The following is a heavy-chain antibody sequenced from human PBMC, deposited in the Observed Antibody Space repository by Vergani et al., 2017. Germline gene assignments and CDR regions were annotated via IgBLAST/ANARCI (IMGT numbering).Heavy chain of an antibody. D-gene: IGHD6-13*01. Sequence: TASGFTFSSYAMSWVRQAPGKGLEWVSAISGSGGSTYYADSVKGRFTISRDNSKNTLYLQMNSLRAEDTAVYYCAKVRYSINIYFDYWSQGTLVTVSS. V-gene: IGHV3-23*01. CDR2: ISGSGGST. J-gene: IGHJ4*02. CDR1: GFTFSSYA. CDR3: AKVRYSINIYFDY.